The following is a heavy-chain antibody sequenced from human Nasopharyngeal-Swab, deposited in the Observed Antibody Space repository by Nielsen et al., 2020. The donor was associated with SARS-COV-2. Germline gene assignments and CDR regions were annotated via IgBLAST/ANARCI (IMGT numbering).Heavy chain of an antibody. Sequence: GASLQISCAASGFTFSSYAMSWVRQAPGKGLEWVSAISGSGGSTYYADSVKGRFTISRDNSKNTLYLQMNSLRAEDTAVYYCAKVGVIDIVVVPAAISTYYFDYWGQGTLVTVSS. CDR3: AKVGVIDIVVVPAAISTYYFDY. CDR2: ISGSGGST. V-gene: IGHV3-23*01. CDR1: GFTFSSYA. D-gene: IGHD2-2*01. J-gene: IGHJ4*02.